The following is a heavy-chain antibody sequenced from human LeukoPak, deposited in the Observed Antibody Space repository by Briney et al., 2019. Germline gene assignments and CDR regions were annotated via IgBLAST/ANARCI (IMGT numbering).Heavy chain of an antibody. CDR2: ISGNNDNP. V-gene: IGHV1-18*01. CDR1: GYTFSNFG. Sequence: ASVKVSRKTSGYTFSNFGINWVRQAPGQGLEWMGWISGNNDNPNYGQKFQGRFTVTTDSSTSTAYMELRNLRFDDTAVYYCARDGTSTDDYWGQGTLVTVSS. D-gene: IGHD2-2*01. CDR3: ARDGTSTDDY. J-gene: IGHJ4*02.